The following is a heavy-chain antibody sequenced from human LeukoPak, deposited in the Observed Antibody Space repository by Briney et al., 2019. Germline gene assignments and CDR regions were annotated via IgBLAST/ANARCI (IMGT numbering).Heavy chain of an antibody. CDR3: ASRGIIEPDGFDY. V-gene: IGHV3-21*04. D-gene: IGHD2-2*01. J-gene: IGHJ4*02. Sequence: PGGSLRLSCAASGFTFSSYSMNWVRQAPGKGLEWVSSISSSSSYIYYADSVKGRFTISRDNSKNTLYLQMNSLRAEETAVYYCASRGIIEPDGFDYWGQGTLVTVSS. CDR1: GFTFSSYS. CDR2: ISSSSSYI.